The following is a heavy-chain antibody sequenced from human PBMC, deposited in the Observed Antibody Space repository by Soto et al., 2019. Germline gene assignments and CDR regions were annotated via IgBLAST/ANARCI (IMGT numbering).Heavy chain of an antibody. CDR2: ISYDGSNK. V-gene: IGHV3-30-3*01. Sequence: GGSLRLSCAASGFTFSSYAMHWVRQAPGKGLEWVAVISYDGSNKYYADSVKGRFTISRDNSKNTLYLQMNSLRAEDTAVYYCAREVEDIVVVSWFDYWGQGTLVTVSS. J-gene: IGHJ4*02. D-gene: IGHD2-21*01. CDR3: AREVEDIVVVSWFDY. CDR1: GFTFSSYA.